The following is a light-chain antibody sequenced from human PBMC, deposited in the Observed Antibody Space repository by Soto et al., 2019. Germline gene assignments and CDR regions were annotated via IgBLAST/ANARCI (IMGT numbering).Light chain of an antibody. Sequence: EIVLTQSPGSLSLSPGERATFSCRASQTISTNYLAWYQQKAGQAPRLLIYGSSNRATGIPDRFSGSGSGTDFSRTISRLEPEDFAVYYCQQYGGSPPITFGQGTRLEI. CDR3: QQYGGSPPIT. CDR2: GSS. J-gene: IGKJ5*01. V-gene: IGKV3-20*01. CDR1: QTISTNY.